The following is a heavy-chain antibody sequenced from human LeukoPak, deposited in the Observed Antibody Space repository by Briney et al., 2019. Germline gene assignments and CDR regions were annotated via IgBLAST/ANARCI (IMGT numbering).Heavy chain of an antibody. CDR2: ISWNSGSI. D-gene: IGHD6-19*01. J-gene: IGHJ4*02. CDR1: GFTFDDYA. CDR3: ASGLAAVAGQKLDY. V-gene: IGHV3-9*01. Sequence: RPGGSLRLSCAASGFTFDDYAMHWVRQAPEKGLEWVSGISWNSGSIGYADSVKGRFTISRDNAKNSLYLQMNSLRAEDTALYYCASGLAAVAGQKLDYWGQGTLVTVSS.